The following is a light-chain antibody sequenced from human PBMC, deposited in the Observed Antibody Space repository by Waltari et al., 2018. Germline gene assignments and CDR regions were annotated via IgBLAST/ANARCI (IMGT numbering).Light chain of an antibody. CDR1: NIGSKS. Sequence: YLLTQPPSVSVDPGKTSRLTCGGDNIGSKSVNWYQQKPGQAPVLVMFYDSDRPSEIPERFSGSNSGNTATLTISWVEAGDEADYHCQVWDDVTDSGVFGGGTKLTVL. V-gene: IGLV3-21*04. J-gene: IGLJ3*02. CDR2: YDS. CDR3: QVWDDVTDSGV.